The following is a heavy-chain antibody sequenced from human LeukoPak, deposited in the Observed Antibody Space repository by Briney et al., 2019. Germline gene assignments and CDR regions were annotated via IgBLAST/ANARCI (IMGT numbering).Heavy chain of an antibody. CDR2: INPNSGGT. Sequence: GASVKVSCKASGYTFTGYYMHWVRQAPGQGLEWMGWINPNSGGTNYAQKFQGRVTMTRDTSISTAYMELRSLRSDDTAVYYCARDGGQGWKAEYYFDYWGQGTLVTVSS. CDR3: ARDGGQGWKAEYYFDY. V-gene: IGHV1-2*02. CDR1: GYTFTGYY. D-gene: IGHD2-15*01. J-gene: IGHJ4*02.